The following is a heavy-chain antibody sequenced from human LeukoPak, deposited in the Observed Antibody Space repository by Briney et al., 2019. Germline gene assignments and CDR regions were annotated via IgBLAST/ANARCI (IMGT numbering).Heavy chain of an antibody. CDR1: GYTLTSYG. D-gene: IGHD3-10*01. V-gene: IGHV1-18*01. CDR3: ARAEGLWFGENAFDI. CDR2: VSAYNGNT. J-gene: IGHJ3*02. Sequence: ASVKVSCKASGYTLTSYGISWVRQAPGQGLEWMGWVSAYNGNTNYAQKLQGRVTMTTDTSTSTAYMELRSLRSDDTAVYYCARAEGLWFGENAFDIWGQGTMVTVSS.